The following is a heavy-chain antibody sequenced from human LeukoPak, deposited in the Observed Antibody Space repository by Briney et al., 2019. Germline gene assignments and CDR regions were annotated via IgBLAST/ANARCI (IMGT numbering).Heavy chain of an antibody. CDR1: GYTFTGYY. CDR2: VNPNSGGT. J-gene: IGHJ6*02. V-gene: IGHV1-2*02. D-gene: IGHD5-18*01. Sequence: GASVKVSCKASGYTFTGYYIHWVRQAPGQGLEWMGWVNPNSGGTNYAQKFQGRVTMTRDTSISTAYMELSRLRSDDTAVYYCAREDTATMYYYYYSMDVWGRGTTVTVSS. CDR3: AREDTATMYYYYYSMDV.